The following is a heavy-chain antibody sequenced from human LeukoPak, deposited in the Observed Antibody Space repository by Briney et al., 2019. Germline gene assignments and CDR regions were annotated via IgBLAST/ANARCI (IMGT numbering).Heavy chain of an antibody. V-gene: IGHV1-2*02. Sequence: GASVKVSCKASGYTFTSYAMVWVRQAPGQGLEWMGWINPNSGGTNYAQKFQGRVTMTRDTSISTAYMELSRLRSDDTAVYYCARSPDILTGENFDYWGQGTLVTVSS. D-gene: IGHD3-9*01. CDR2: INPNSGGT. J-gene: IGHJ4*02. CDR1: GYTFTSYA. CDR3: ARSPDILTGENFDY.